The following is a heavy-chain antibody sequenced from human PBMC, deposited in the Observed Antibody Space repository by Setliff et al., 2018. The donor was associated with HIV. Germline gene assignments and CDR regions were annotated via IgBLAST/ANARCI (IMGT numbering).Heavy chain of an antibody. J-gene: IGHJ6*02. CDR3: AKTGDYEAGYYYGMDV. CDR1: GGSISSSSYY. V-gene: IGHV4-39*07. CDR2: IHYSGTT. Sequence: PSETLSLTCTVSGGSISSSSYYWGWIRQPPGKGLEWIGSIHYSGTTYYNPSLKSRVTISEDMSKNQFSLRLSSVTAADTAVYYCAKTGDYEAGYYYGMDVWGQGTTVTVSS. D-gene: IGHD4-17*01.